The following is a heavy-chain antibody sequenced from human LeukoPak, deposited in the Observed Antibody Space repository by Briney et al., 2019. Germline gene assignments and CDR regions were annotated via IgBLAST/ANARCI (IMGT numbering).Heavy chain of an antibody. CDR2: MNPNSGNT. CDR3: ARDVDCGGDCLEYFQH. D-gene: IGHD2-21*02. J-gene: IGHJ1*01. V-gene: IGHV1-8*01. CDR1: GYTFTSYD. Sequence: ASVKVSCKASGYTFTSYDINWVRQATGQGLEWMGWMNPNSGNTGYAQKFQGRVTITADKSTSTAYMELSSLRSEDTAVYYRARDVDCGGDCLEYFQHWGQGTLVTVSS.